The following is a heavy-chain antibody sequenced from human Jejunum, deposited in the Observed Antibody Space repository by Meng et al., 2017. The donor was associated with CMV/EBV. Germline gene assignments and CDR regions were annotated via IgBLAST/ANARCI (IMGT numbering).Heavy chain of an antibody. D-gene: IGHD2-8*01. CDR3: ARGRYCANGVCYEDHNYFGP. V-gene: IGHV4-59*01. Sequence: TFYLSWIRQPPGKGLEWIGNVYYTGSANYNPSLKSRVTMSVDTSKNQLSLKLRSLSAADTAVYYCARGRYCANGVCYEDHNYFGPWGQGTLVTVSS. CDR2: VYYTGSA. J-gene: IGHJ5*02. CDR1: TFY.